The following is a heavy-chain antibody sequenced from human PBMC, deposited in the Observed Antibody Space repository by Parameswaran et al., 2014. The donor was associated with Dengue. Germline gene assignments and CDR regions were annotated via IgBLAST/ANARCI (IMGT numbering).Heavy chain of an antibody. J-gene: IGHJ4*02. V-gene: IGHV3-11*01. CDR2: ISSSGSTI. CDR3: AIEGSSGWYSFDY. Sequence: RWIRQPPGKGLEWVSYISSSGSTIYYADSVKGRFTISRDNAKNSLYLQMNSLRAEDTAVYYCAIEGSSGWYSFDYWGQGTLVTVSS. D-gene: IGHD6-19*01.